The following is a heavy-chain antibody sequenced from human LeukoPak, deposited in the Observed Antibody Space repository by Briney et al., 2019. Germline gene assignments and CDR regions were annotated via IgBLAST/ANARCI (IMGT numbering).Heavy chain of an antibody. Sequence: PSETLSLTCTVSGGSISSGDYYWGWIRQPPGKGLEWIGYIYYSGSTYYNPSLKSRVTISVDTSKNQFSLKLSSVTAADTAVYYCARGKPDWPGIPSGYSALVWFDPWGQGTLVTVSS. J-gene: IGHJ5*02. CDR3: ARGKPDWPGIPSGYSALVWFDP. D-gene: IGHD3-3*01. V-gene: IGHV4-30-4*01. CDR1: GGSISSGDYY. CDR2: IYYSGST.